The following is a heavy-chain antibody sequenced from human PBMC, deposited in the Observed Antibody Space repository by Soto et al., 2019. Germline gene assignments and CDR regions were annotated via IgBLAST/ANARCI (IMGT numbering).Heavy chain of an antibody. D-gene: IGHD2-21*01. CDR3: PRHFSPESIPYYFDY. J-gene: IGHJ4*02. CDR2: IWYDGSNK. V-gene: IGHV3-33*01. CDR1: GFTFSSYG. Sequence: GGSLRLSCAASGFTFSSYGMHWVRQAPGKGLEWVAVIWYDGSNKYYADSVKGRFTISRDNSKNTLYLQMNSLRAEDTAVYYCPRHFSPESIPYYFDYWGQGTLVTVSS.